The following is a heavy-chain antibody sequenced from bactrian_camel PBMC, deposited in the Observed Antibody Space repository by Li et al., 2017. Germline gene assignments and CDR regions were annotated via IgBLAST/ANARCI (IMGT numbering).Heavy chain of an antibody. CDR1: GDTFSSYY. V-gene: IGHV3-2*01. Sequence: HVQLVESGGGLVPPGGSLKLSCVFSGDTFSSYYMSWIRQAPGKELEWVSSIWPDGTNTDYSDSVKDRFTISRDNAKNTLYLQMNSLKSEDTALYYCATGGWYGMTADQALGVSRADFGVWGQGTQVTVS. J-gene: IGHJ6*01. CDR2: IWPDGTNT. D-gene: IGHD3*01. CDR3: ATGGWYGMTADQALGVSRADFGV.